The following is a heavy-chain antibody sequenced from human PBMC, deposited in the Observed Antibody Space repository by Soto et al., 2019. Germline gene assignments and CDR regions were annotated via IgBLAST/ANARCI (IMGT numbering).Heavy chain of an antibody. D-gene: IGHD6-13*01. CDR3: ARGRTSFSSSFYSRYYYYYGMDV. J-gene: IGHJ6*02. V-gene: IGHV1-46*01. Sequence: ASVKVSCKAPADTFTSYYIHWVRQAPGHGLEWMGIINPNGGSTRFAQTFQGRITMTTDTSTSTVYMELRSLRSEDTAVYYCARGRTSFSSSFYSRYYYYYGMDVWGQGTTVTVSS. CDR1: ADTFTSYY. CDR2: INPNGGST.